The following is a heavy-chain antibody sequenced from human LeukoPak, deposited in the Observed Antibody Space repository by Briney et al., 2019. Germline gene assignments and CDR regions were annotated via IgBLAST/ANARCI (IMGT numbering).Heavy chain of an antibody. D-gene: IGHD6-25*01. J-gene: IGHJ5*02. V-gene: IGHV4-59*01. Sequence: SETLSLTCTVSGGSISGYYWSWIRQPPGKGLEWIEYIYYSGSTNYNPSLKSRVTISVDTSSNQFSLKLSSVTAADTAVYYCARGDIAADNWFDPWGQGILVTVSS. CDR2: IYYSGST. CDR3: ARGDIAADNWFDP. CDR1: GGSISGYY.